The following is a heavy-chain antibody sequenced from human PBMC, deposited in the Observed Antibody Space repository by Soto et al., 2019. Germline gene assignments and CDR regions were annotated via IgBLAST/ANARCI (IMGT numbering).Heavy chain of an antibody. D-gene: IGHD6-13*01. CDR3: ARQYLVSIAAAGYYYYGMDV. J-gene: IGHJ6*02. CDR2: IYPGDSDT. V-gene: IGHV5-51*01. CDR1: GYSFTSYW. Sequence: PGESLKISCKGSGYSFTSYWIGWVRQMPGKGLEWMGIIYPGDSDTRYSPSFQGQVTISADKSISTAYLQWSSLKASDTAMYYCARQYLVSIAAAGYYYYGMDVWGQGTTVTVSS.